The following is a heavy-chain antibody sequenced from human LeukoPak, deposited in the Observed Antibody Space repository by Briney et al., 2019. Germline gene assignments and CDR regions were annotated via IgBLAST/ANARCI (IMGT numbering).Heavy chain of an antibody. V-gene: IGHV3-30*06. CDR1: GFTFSDYG. D-gene: IGHD3-22*01. CDR3: ARDNDPDYSSSPGWFDL. J-gene: IGHJ5*02. CDR2: TSSDGSNK. Sequence: GGSLRLSCAASGFTFSDYGIHWVRPAPGKGLEWVGVTSSDGSNKFYADSVKGRFTVSRDNSKNTLYLQMNSLRAEDTAMYYCARDNDPDYSSSPGWFDLWGQGTLVTVSS.